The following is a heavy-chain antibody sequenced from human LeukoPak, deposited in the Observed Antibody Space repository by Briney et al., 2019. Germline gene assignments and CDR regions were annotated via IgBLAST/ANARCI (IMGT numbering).Heavy chain of an antibody. CDR3: ARGRGSGHKENWFDP. CDR2: MNPNSGNT. Sequence: GASVKVSCKASGYTFTTYDINWVRQATRQGLEWMGWMNPNSGNTGYTQKFQGRVTMTRNTSISTAYMELSSLRSEDTAVYYRARGRGSGHKENWFDPWGQGTLVTVSS. J-gene: IGHJ5*02. CDR1: GYTFTTYD. D-gene: IGHD6-19*01. V-gene: IGHV1-8*01.